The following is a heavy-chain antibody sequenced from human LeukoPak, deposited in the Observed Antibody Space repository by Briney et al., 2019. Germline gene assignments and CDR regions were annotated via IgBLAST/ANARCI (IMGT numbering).Heavy chain of an antibody. Sequence: PGGSLRLSCAASGFTFNSYWMRWVRQAPGKGLEWVAYISQDGSEKYYVDSVKGRFTISRDNAKNSLYLQMNSLRAEDTAVYYCARDGRTYCSGTSCYFDSWGQGTLVTVSS. CDR3: ARDGRTYCSGTSCYFDS. CDR2: ISQDGSEK. V-gene: IGHV3-7*01. CDR1: GFTFNSYW. J-gene: IGHJ4*02. D-gene: IGHD2-2*01.